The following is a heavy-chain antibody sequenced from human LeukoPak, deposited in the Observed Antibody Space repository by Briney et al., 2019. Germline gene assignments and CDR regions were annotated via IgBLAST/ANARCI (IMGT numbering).Heavy chain of an antibody. D-gene: IGHD1/OR15-1a*01. CDR2: IDHSGST. CDR1: GYSISSGYY. Sequence: PSETLSLTCTVSGYSISSGYYWGWIRQPPGKGLEWTGSIDHSGSTYYNPSLKSRITISVDTSKNQFSLKLSSVTAADTAVYFCARYQGTALTWGLPFDPWGQGTLVTVSS. V-gene: IGHV4-38-2*02. J-gene: IGHJ5*02. CDR3: ARYQGTALTWGLPFDP.